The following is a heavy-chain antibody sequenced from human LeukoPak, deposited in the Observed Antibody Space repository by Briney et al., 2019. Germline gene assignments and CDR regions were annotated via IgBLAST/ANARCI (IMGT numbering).Heavy chain of an antibody. CDR1: GYTFTSYY. CDR3: ARDRYSDSSGYPYAFDI. CDR2: INPSGGST. D-gene: IGHD3-22*01. Sequence: ASVKVSCKASGYTFTSYYMHWVRQAPGQGLEWMGIINPSGGSTSYAQKFQGRVTMTRDMSTSTVYMELSSLRSEDTAVYYCARDRYSDSSGYPYAFDIWGQGTMVTVSS. V-gene: IGHV1-46*01. J-gene: IGHJ3*02.